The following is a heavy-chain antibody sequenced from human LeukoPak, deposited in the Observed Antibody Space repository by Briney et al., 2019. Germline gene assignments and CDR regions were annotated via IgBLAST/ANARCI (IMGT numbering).Heavy chain of an antibody. J-gene: IGHJ4*01. Sequence: GGSLRLSCAASGLTFTTYAMNWVRQAPGRGLEWVSSIEPSGFTIFYANSVKGRFTMSRDNAKNSLYLQMNSLRPDDTALYFCASGIRERGFDYWGHGTLVTVSS. CDR2: IEPSGFTI. D-gene: IGHD1-1*01. CDR3: ASGIRERGFDY. CDR1: GLTFTTYA. V-gene: IGHV3-21*01.